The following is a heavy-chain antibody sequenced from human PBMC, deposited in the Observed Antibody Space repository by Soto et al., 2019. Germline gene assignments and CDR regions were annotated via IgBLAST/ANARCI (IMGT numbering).Heavy chain of an antibody. D-gene: IGHD2-2*01. Sequence: SETLSLTCTVSGGSISSGGYYWSWIRQHPGKGLEWIGYIYYSGSTYYNPSLKSRVTISVDTSKNQFSLKLSSVTAADTAVYYCARTDAVVVPAAPYYYYGMDVWGQGTTVT. V-gene: IGHV4-31*03. CDR1: GGSISSGGYY. J-gene: IGHJ6*02. CDR2: IYYSGST. CDR3: ARTDAVVVPAAPYYYYGMDV.